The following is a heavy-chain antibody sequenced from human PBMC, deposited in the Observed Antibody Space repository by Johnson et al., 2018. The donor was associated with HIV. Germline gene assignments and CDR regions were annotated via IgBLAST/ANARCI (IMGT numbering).Heavy chain of an antibody. CDR1: GFTFDDYA. Sequence: VQLVESGGVVVQPGGSPRLSCAASGFTFDDYAMHWVLHAPGKGLEWVSLIRLVGSSTYYAVSVKGRFPISSDNSKNSLYLQMNSLRAEDTALYYCAKDSWGYYDSSGSDAFDIWGQGTMVTVSS. D-gene: IGHD3-22*01. V-gene: IGHV3-43D*03. CDR3: AKDSWGYYDSSGSDAFDI. CDR2: IRLVGSST. J-gene: IGHJ3*02.